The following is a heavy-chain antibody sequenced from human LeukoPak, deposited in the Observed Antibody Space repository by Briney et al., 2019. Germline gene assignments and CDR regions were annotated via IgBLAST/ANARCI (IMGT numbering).Heavy chain of an antibody. CDR3: ARDGDSSGYYYHF. D-gene: IGHD3-22*01. CDR2: IFHSGSI. V-gene: IGHV4-4*02. CDR1: GGSISTSNW. J-gene: IGHJ4*02. Sequence: PSGTLSLTCAVSGGSISTSNWWSWVRQSPGKGLEWIGEIFHSGSISYNPSLKSRVTISVDTSKNQFSLKLSSVTAADTAVYYCARDGDSSGYYYHFWGQGTLVTVSS.